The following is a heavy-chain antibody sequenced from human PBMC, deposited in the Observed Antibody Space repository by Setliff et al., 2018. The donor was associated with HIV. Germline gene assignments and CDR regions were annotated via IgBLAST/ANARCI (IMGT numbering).Heavy chain of an antibody. V-gene: IGHV3-15*05. D-gene: IGHD3-9*01. J-gene: IGHJ2*01. Sequence: GGSLRLSCVVSGFTFSDVWMSWVRQAPGKGLEWIGRMKSIPDGGRIDYAAPVKGRFAISRDDAINTLYLQMNSMKSDDTATYYCVGHYYDPLTGYYVWFFDVWGRGTLVTVSS. CDR1: GFTFSDVW. CDR3: VGHYYDPLTGYYVWFFDV. CDR2: MKSIPDGGRI.